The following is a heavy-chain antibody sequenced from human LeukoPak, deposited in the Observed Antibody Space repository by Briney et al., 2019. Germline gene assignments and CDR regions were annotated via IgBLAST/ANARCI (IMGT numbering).Heavy chain of an antibody. CDR3: AKDLGSGWGEWDY. J-gene: IGHJ4*02. D-gene: IGHD6-19*01. V-gene: IGHV3-23*01. CDR1: GFTFSSYG. CDR2: ISGSGGST. Sequence: GGSLRLSCAASGFTFSSYGMSWVRQAPGKGLEWVSAISGSGGSTYYADSVKGRFTISRDNSKNTLYLQMNSLRAEDTAVYYCAKDLGSGWGEWDYWGQGTLVTVPS.